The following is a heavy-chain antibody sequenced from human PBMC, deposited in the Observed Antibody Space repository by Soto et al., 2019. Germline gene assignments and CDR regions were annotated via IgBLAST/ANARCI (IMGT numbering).Heavy chain of an antibody. V-gene: IGHV1-3*01. CDR3: ARDLGYGDYLNWFDP. Sequence: ASVKVSCKASGYTFTSYAMHWVRQAPGQRLEWMGWINAGNGNTKYSQKFQGRVTITRDTSASTAYMELSSLRSEDTAVYYCARDLGYGDYLNWFDPWGPGTLVTVSS. D-gene: IGHD4-17*01. CDR1: GYTFTSYA. J-gene: IGHJ5*02. CDR2: INAGNGNT.